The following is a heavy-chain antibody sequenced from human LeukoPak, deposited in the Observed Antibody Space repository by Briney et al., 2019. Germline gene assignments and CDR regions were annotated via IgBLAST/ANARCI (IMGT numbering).Heavy chain of an antibody. CDR3: ARDPLGITMVRGVHPPYNWFDP. V-gene: IGHV1-18*01. Sequence: ASVKVSCKASGYTFTSYGISWVRQAPGQGLEWMGWISAYNGNTNYAQKLQGRVTMTTDTSTSTAYMELRSLRSDDTAVYYCARDPLGITMVRGVHPPYNWFDPWGQGTLVTVSS. J-gene: IGHJ5*02. CDR2: ISAYNGNT. CDR1: GYTFTSYG. D-gene: IGHD3-10*01.